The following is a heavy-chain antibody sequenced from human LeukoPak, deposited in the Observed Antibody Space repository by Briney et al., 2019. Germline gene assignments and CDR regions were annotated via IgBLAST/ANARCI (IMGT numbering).Heavy chain of an antibody. CDR3: ARDPAPPPSYSSSFHYNWFDP. CDR2: INHSGSA. J-gene: IGHJ5*02. V-gene: IGHV4-34*01. D-gene: IGHD6-6*01. Sequence: SETLSLTCAVYGGSFSGYYWSWIRQPPGKGLEWIGEINHSGSANYNPSLKSRVTISVDTSKNQFSLKLSSVTAADTAVYYCARDPAPPPSYSSSFHYNWFDPWGQGTLVTVSS. CDR1: GGSFSGYY.